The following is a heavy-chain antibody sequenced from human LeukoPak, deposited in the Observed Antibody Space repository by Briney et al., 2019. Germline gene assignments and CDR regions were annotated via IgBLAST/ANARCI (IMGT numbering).Heavy chain of an antibody. CDR3: ARESRFDP. CDR2: FDPEDGET. CDR1: GYTLTELS. J-gene: IGHJ5*02. Sequence: GASVKVSCKVSGYTLTELSMHWVRQAPGKGLEWMGGFDPEDGETIYAQKFQGRVTMTTDTSTSTAYMELRSLRSDDTAVYYCARESRFDPWGQGTLVTVSS. V-gene: IGHV1-24*01.